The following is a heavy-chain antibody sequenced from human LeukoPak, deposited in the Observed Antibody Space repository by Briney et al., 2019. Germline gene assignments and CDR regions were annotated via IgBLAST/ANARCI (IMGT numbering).Heavy chain of an antibody. CDR3: ARHAPSGDGYYYYYYMDV. Sequence: PSETLSLTCSVPGGSISSYYWSWIRQPAGKGLEWIGRIYTSGSTNYNPSPKSRVTMSVDTSKNQFSLKLSSVTAADTAVYYCARHAPSGDGYYYYYYMDVWGKGTTVTVSS. D-gene: IGHD3-10*01. CDR1: GGSISSYY. J-gene: IGHJ6*03. CDR2: IYTSGST. V-gene: IGHV4-4*07.